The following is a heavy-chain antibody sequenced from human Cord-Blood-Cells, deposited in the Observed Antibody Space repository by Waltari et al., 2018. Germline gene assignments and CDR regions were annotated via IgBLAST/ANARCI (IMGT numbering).Heavy chain of an antibody. CDR2: INHSGST. Sequence: QVQLQQWGAGLLKPSETLSLPCAVYGGPFRGYYWSWIRQPPGKGLEWIGEINHSGSTNYNPSLKSRVTISVDTSKNQFSLKLSSVTAADTAVYYCARVYPGDYWGQGTLVTVSS. D-gene: IGHD2-2*02. V-gene: IGHV4-34*01. CDR3: ARVYPGDY. CDR1: GGPFRGYY. J-gene: IGHJ4*02.